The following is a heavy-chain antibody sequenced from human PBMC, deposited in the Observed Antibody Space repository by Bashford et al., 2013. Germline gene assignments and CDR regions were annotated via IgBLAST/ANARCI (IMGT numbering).Heavy chain of an antibody. D-gene: IGHD3-10*01. V-gene: IGHV1-46*01. CDR3: ARDPIHYYGSGSYYKFDY. CDR2: INPSGGST. Sequence: ASVKVSCKASGYTFTSYGISWVRQAPGQGLEWMGIINPSGGSTSYAQKFQGRVTMTRDTSTSTVYMELSSLRSEDTAVYYCARDPIHYYGSGSYYKFDYWGQGTLVTVSS. CDR1: GYTFTSYG. J-gene: IGHJ4*02.